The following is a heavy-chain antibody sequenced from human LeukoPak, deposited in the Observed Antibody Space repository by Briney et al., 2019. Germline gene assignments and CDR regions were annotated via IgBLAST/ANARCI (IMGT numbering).Heavy chain of an antibody. CDR3: ARSTLPPYYYDSSGGSWFDP. Sequence: PSETLSLTCTVSGGSISSGSYYWSWIRQPAGKGLEWIGRIYTSGSTNYNPSLKSRVTMSVDTSKNQFSLKLSSVTAADTAVYYCARSTLPPYYYDSSGGSWFDPWGQGTLVTVSS. CDR2: IYTSGST. J-gene: IGHJ5*02. V-gene: IGHV4-61*02. CDR1: GGSISSGSYY. D-gene: IGHD3-22*01.